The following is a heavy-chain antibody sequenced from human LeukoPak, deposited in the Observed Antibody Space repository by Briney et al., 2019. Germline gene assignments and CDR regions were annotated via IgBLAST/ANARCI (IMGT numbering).Heavy chain of an antibody. D-gene: IGHD2-2*01. CDR3: ANSLVVVPATGAFDI. J-gene: IGHJ3*02. CDR1: GFTFSSYG. V-gene: IGHV3-30*02. CDR2: IRYDGSNK. Sequence: PGGSLRLSCAASGFTFSSYGMHWVRQAPGKGLEWVAFIRYDGSNKYYADSVKGRFTISRDNSKNTLYLQMNGLRAEDTAVYYCANSLVVVPATGAFDIWGQGTMVTVSS.